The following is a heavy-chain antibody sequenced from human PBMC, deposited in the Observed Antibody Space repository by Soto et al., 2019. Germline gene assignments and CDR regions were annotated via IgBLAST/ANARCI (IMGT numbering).Heavy chain of an antibody. J-gene: IGHJ6*02. CDR2: IYYSGST. CDR1: GGSISSYC. Sequence: SETLSLTCTVSGGSISSYCWSWIRQPPGKGLEWIGYIYYSGSTNYNPSLKSRVTISVDTAKNQFSLKLSSVTAADTAVYYCAREGLGYCSSTSCYRRAYYYYGMDVWGQGTTVTRSS. CDR3: AREGLGYCSSTSCYRRAYYYYGMDV. D-gene: IGHD2-2*02. V-gene: IGHV4-59*01.